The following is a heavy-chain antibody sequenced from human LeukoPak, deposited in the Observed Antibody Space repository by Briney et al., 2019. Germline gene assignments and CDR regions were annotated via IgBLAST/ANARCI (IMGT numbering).Heavy chain of an antibody. D-gene: IGHD4-17*01. V-gene: IGHV4-38-2*02. J-gene: IGHJ5*02. CDR2: VHHSEIT. CDR3: ARKNDYGEVGGFDP. Sequence: SETLSLTCSISGYSISSGDYWGWIRQPPGRGLEWNGSVHHSEITYYNPSLKSRITISVDTSKNHFSLKLTSVTATDTAVYYCARKNDYGEVGGFDPWGQGILVTVSS. CDR1: GYSISSGDY.